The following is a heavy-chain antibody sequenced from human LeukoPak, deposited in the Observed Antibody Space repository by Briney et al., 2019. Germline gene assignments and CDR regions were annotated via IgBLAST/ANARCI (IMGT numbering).Heavy chain of an antibody. CDR2: ISYDGRDK. D-gene: IGHD2-15*01. J-gene: IGHJ4*02. CDR1: GLSLGSYA. Sequence: GSLSLSCAASGLSLGSYAFHWVRQTPDKGLEWVALISYDGRDKYYAEFVKGRFTISRENSKNTLYLQMNSLRPDDTAVYYCARGSVGTPPPFAYWGQGTLVTVSS. V-gene: IGHV3-30*04. CDR3: ARGSVGTPPPFAY.